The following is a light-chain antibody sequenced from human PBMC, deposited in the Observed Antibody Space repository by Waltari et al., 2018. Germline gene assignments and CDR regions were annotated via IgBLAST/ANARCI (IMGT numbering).Light chain of an antibody. CDR1: QSLDSN. J-gene: IGKJ4*01. CDR2: VAS. Sequence: EIVLTQSPATLSVSPGERATLSCRASQSLDSNLAWYQQKPGQAPRLLIYVASTRATGIPARFSGSESGTEFTLTIRSLQSEDFAVYYCQQYNNWPPLTFGGGTKVEIK. CDR3: QQYNNWPPLT. V-gene: IGKV3-15*01.